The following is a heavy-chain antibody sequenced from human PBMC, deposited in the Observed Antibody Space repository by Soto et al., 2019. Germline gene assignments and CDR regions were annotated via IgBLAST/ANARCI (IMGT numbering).Heavy chain of an antibody. J-gene: IGHJ6*02. D-gene: IGHD6-6*01. V-gene: IGHV4-38-2*01. CDR1: GYSISSGYY. Sequence: PSETLSLTCAVSGYSISSGYYWGWIRQPPGKGLEWIGSIYHSGSTYYNPSLKSRVTISVDTSKNQFSLKLSSVTAADTAVYYCERGLAARSFYYYYGMDVWGQGTTVTVSS. CDR2: IYHSGST. CDR3: ERGLAARSFYYYYGMDV.